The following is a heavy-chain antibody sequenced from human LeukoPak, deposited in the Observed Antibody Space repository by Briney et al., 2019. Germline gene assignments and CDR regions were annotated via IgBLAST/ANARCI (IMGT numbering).Heavy chain of an antibody. D-gene: IGHD1-26*01. CDR1: GGSISSDSYY. CDR2: IYSSGST. V-gene: IGHV4-61*02. Sequence: PSQTLSLTCTVSGGSISSDSYYWNWIRQPAGKGLEWIGRIYSSGSTNYSPSLKSRVTISVDTSKTQFSLRLNSVTAAGTAVYYCARRGSPPAAFDSWGQGTQVTVSS. J-gene: IGHJ4*02. CDR3: ARRGSPPAAFDS.